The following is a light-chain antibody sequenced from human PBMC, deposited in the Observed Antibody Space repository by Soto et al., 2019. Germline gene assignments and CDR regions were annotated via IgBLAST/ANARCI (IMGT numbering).Light chain of an antibody. Sequence: EIVMTQSPAALSVSPGERATLFCRVGQSVGFSVAWYQQKPGQAPRLLFYRTSARATGVPARFSGSGSGTDFTLTISSVQSEDFAVYYCQQYKNWYTFGQGTKLEIK. CDR1: QSVGFS. J-gene: IGKJ2*01. CDR2: RTS. V-gene: IGKV3-15*01. CDR3: QQYKNWYT.